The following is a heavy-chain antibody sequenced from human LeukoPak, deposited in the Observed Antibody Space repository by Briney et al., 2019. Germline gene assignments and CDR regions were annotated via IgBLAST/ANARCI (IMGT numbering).Heavy chain of an antibody. D-gene: IGHD3-16*01. CDR1: GGSISSYY. Sequence: SETLSLTCTVSGGSISSYYWSWIRQPPGKELEWIGYIYYSGSTNYSPSLKSRATISVDTSKNQFSLKLSSVTAADTAVYYCARYGLIRGFEYWGQGTLVTVSS. CDR3: ARYGLIRGFEY. CDR2: IYYSGST. V-gene: IGHV4-59*01. J-gene: IGHJ4*02.